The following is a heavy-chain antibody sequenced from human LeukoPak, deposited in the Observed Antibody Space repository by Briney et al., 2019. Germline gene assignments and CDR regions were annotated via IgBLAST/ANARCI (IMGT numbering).Heavy chain of an antibody. CDR2: IIPIFGTA. CDR1: GGTFSSYA. D-gene: IGHD3-22*01. V-gene: IGHV1-69*13. CDR3: ARTGYYYDSSGYYYGS. Sequence: GASVKVSCKASGGTFSSYAISWVRQAPGQGLEWMGGIIPIFGTANYAQKFQGRVTITADEFTSTAYMELSSLRSEDTAVYYCARTGYYYDSSGYYYGSWGQGTLVTVSS. J-gene: IGHJ5*02.